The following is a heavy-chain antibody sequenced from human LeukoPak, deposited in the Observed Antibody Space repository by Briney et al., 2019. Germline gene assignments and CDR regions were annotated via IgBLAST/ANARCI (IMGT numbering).Heavy chain of an antibody. V-gene: IGHV3-9*01. D-gene: IGHD5-12*01. CDR3: AKSALSGYDWHPPDS. CDR2: ISWTRGSI. J-gene: IGHJ5*01. Sequence: PGRSLRLSCAASGFTFHDYAMHWVRQAPGKGLEWVSGISWTRGSIGYADSVKGRFSISRDNAKNSLYLQMNSLRVEDTALYYCAKSALSGYDWHPPDSWGQGTLVTVSS. CDR1: GFTFHDYA.